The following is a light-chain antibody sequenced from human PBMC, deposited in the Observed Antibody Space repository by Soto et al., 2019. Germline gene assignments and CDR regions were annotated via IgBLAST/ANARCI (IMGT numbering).Light chain of an antibody. CDR3: QQRVT. Sequence: EIVLTQSPGTLSLSPGETATLSCRASQSVSNYLAWFQQTPGQPPRLLIYDISKRATGIPARFSGSGSGTDFTLTISRLEPEDFAVYYCQQRVTFGPGTKVDIK. CDR2: DIS. J-gene: IGKJ3*01. CDR1: QSVSNY. V-gene: IGKV3-11*01.